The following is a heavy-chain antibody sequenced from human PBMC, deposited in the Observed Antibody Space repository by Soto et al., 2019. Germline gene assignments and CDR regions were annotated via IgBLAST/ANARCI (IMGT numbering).Heavy chain of an antibody. V-gene: IGHV3-23*01. CDR2: ISGSGGST. D-gene: IGHD2-15*01. CDR3: AKVVRGDIVVVVAATGLDY. J-gene: IGHJ4*02. Sequence: HPGGSLRLSCAASGFTFSSYAMSWVRQAPGKGLEWVSAISGSGGSTYYADSVKGRFTISRDNSKNTLYLQMNSLRAEDTAVYYCAKVVRGDIVVVVAATGLDYWGQGTLVTVSS. CDR1: GFTFSSYA.